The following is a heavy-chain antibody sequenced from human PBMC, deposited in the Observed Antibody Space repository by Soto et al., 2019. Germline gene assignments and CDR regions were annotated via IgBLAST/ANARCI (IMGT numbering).Heavy chain of an antibody. CDR2: ISAYNGNT. J-gene: IGHJ4*02. V-gene: IGHV1-18*01. CDR3: ARGCDGGSSTSCSHGL. D-gene: IGHD2-2*01. Sequence: ASVKVSCKASGYTFTSYGISWVRQAPGQGLEWMGWISAYNGNTNYAQKLQGRVTMTTDTPTSTAYMELRSLRSDDTAVYSCARGCDGGSSTSCSHGLWGQGTLVTVSS. CDR1: GYTFTSYG.